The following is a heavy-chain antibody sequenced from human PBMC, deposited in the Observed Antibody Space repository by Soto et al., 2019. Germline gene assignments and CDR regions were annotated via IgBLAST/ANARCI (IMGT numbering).Heavy chain of an antibody. V-gene: IGHV3-21*01. Sequence: GGSLRLSCAASGFTFSSYAMSWVRQAPGKGLEWVSAISSSSSYTNYADSVKGRFTISRDNAKNSLYLQMNSLRAEDTAVYYCARGDFGSSPWGQGTLVTVSS. CDR1: GFTFSSYA. D-gene: IGHD6-6*01. CDR2: ISSSSSYT. CDR3: ARGDFGSSP. J-gene: IGHJ5*02.